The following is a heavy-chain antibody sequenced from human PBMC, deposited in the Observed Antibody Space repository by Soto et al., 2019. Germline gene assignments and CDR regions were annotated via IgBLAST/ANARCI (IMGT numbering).Heavy chain of an antibody. J-gene: IGHJ4*02. D-gene: IGHD3-9*01. CDR2: ISGSGGST. Sequence: GESLKISCAASGFTFSSYAMSWVRQAPGKGLEWVSAISGSGGSTYYADSVKGRFTISRDNSKNTLYLQMNSLRAEDTAVYYCAKDYFEWSPDYWGQGTLVTVSS. CDR3: AKDYFEWSPDY. CDR1: GFTFSSYA. V-gene: IGHV3-23*01.